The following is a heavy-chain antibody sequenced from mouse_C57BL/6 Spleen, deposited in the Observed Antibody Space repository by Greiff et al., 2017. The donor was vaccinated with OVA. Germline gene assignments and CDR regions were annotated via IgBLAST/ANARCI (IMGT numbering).Heavy chain of an antibody. CDR1: GYSITSGYY. D-gene: IGHD1-1*01. V-gene: IGHV3-6*01. Sequence: QLVESGPGLVKPSQSLSLTCSVTGYSITSGYYWNWIRQFPGNKLEWMGYISYDGSNNYNPSLKNRISITRDTSKNQFFLKLNSVTTEDTATYYCARERGTTVAYYCDYWGQGTTLTVSS. CDR2: ISYDGSN. J-gene: IGHJ2*01. CDR3: ARERGTTVAYYCDY.